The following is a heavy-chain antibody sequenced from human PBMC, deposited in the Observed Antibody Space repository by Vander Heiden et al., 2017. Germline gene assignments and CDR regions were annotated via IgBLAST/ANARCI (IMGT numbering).Heavy chain of an antibody. CDR2: ISGSGGST. CDR1: GFTFSSYA. J-gene: IGHJ6*02. V-gene: IGHV3-23*01. Sequence: EVQLLESGGGLVQPGGSLRLSCAASGFTFSSYAMSWVRQAPGKGLEWVSAISGSGGSTYYADSVKGRFTISRDNSKNTLYLQMNSLRAEDTAVYYCATYYYDSSGYYRVHYYYGMDVWGQGTTVTVSS. D-gene: IGHD3-22*01. CDR3: ATYYYDSSGYYRVHYYYGMDV.